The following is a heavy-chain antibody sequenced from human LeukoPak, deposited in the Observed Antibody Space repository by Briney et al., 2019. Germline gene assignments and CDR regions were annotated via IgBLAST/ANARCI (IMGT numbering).Heavy chain of an antibody. J-gene: IGHJ5*02. Sequence: GASVKVSCKASGGTFSSYAISWVRQAPGQGLEWMGGIIPIFGTTNCAQNFQGRVTITADESTSTAYMELSSLRSDDTAVYYCARPHYGSGSYYTRGWFDPWGQGTLVTVSS. CDR3: ARPHYGSGSYYTRGWFDP. V-gene: IGHV1-69*13. CDR1: GGTFSSYA. CDR2: IIPIFGTT. D-gene: IGHD3-10*01.